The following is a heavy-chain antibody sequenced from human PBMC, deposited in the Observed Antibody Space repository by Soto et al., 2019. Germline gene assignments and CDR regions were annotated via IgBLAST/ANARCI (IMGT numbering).Heavy chain of an antibody. CDR3: VRGNTGYGNFDS. Sequence: GGSLRLSCAASGFSFSCFWMHWVRQAPGKGLVWVSRMFTDVSTTYYADSVKGRFTISRDNAKSTLYLQMNSLRDEDTAVYYCVRGNTGYGNFDSWGQGTLVTVSS. D-gene: IGHD5-12*01. V-gene: IGHV3-74*01. J-gene: IGHJ4*02. CDR2: MFTDVSTT. CDR1: GFSFSCFW.